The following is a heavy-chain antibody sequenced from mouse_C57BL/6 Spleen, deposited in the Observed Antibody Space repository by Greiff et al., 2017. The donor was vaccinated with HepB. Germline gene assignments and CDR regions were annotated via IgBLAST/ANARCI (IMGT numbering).Heavy chain of an antibody. V-gene: IGHV1-81*01. CDR3: ARSSIYYYGSSYFDY. D-gene: IGHD1-1*01. Sequence: VQLQESGAELARPGASVKLSCKASGYTFTSYGISWVKQSTGQGLEWIGEIYPRSGNTYYNEKFKGKATLTADKSSSTAYMELRSLTSEDSAVYFCARSSIYYYGSSYFDYWGQGTTLTVSS. J-gene: IGHJ2*01. CDR2: IYPRSGNT. CDR1: GYTFTSYG.